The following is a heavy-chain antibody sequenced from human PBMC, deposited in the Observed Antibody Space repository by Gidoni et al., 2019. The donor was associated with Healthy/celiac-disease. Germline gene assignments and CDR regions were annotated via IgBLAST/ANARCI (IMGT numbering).Heavy chain of an antibody. CDR2: IIPILGTA. V-gene: IGHV1-69*01. D-gene: IGHD2-21*02. CDR3: ARVTVVTRQRWYFDL. CDR1: GGTLSSYA. Sequence: QVQLGQSGAEVKTPGSSVKVSCTASGGTLSSYAISWVRQAPGQGLEWMGGIIPILGTANYAQKFQGRVTITADESTSTAYMELSSLRSEDTAVYYCARVTVVTRQRWYFDLWGRGTLVTVSS. J-gene: IGHJ2*01.